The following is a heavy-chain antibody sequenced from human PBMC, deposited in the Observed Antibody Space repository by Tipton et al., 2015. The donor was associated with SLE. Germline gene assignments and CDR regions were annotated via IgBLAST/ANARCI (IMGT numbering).Heavy chain of an antibody. J-gene: IGHJ2*01. CDR1: GDSINNKNYY. D-gene: IGHD1-20*01. CDR3: ARWRPLSGNEHWYFDL. V-gene: IGHV4-39*07. CDR2: IYYSGST. Sequence: TLSLTCTVSGDSINNKNYYWGWIRQPPGKGLEWIGAIYYSGSTSFNPSLRSRLTMSIDTSKTHFSLRLTSVTAADTAVYYCARWRPLSGNEHWYFDLWGRGTLVTVSS.